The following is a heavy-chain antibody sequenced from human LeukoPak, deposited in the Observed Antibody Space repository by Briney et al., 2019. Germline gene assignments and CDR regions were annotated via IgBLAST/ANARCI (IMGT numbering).Heavy chain of an antibody. CDR3: AREFFYSSGTKSNRVDY. D-gene: IGHD6-19*01. V-gene: IGHV1-2*02. CDR1: GYTFTGYY. J-gene: IGHJ4*02. Sequence: GASVRVSCKASGYTFTGYYMHWVRQAPGQGLERMGWINPNGGGTNYAQKFQGRVTMTRDTSISTAYMELSRLRSEDTAVYYCAREFFYSSGTKSNRVDYWGQGTLVTVSS. CDR2: INPNGGGT.